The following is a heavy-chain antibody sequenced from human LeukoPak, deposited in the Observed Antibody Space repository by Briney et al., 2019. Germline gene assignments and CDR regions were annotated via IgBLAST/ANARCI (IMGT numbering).Heavy chain of an antibody. CDR2: ISNSGSST. CDR1: GFTFSTYA. CDR3: AKGSSPSRPYYFDN. D-gene: IGHD3-10*01. V-gene: IGHV3-23*01. J-gene: IGHJ4*02. Sequence: QPGGSLRLSWAPSGFTFSTYAMSWVRQAPGKGLEWVSAISNSGSSTYYADYVKGRFTISRDSSKNTVYLQMNSLRADDTAVYYCAKGSSPSRPYYFDNWGQGTLVTVSS.